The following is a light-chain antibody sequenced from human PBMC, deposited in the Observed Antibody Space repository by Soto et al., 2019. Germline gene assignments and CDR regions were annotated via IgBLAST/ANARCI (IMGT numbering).Light chain of an antibody. J-gene: IGKJ4*01. CDR2: GAS. CDR1: QSVSSN. CDR3: QQYNKWPLT. Sequence: EIVMTQSPATLSVSPGERATLSCRASQSVSSNLAWYQQKPGQAPRLLIYGASTRATGLPAMFSGSGSGTEFTLTISNLQSEDCAVYYCQQYNKWPLTFGGGTKVEIK. V-gene: IGKV3-15*01.